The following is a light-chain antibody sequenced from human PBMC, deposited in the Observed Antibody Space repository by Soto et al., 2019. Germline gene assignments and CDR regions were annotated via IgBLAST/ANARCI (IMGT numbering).Light chain of an antibody. V-gene: IGKV1-27*01. Sequence: DIQMTQSPSSLSASVGDRVTITCRASQGISSYLAWYQQKPGKVPKLLIYAASTLQSGVPSRFSGSGSGTVFTLTISSLQAEDVATYYCQKYNNAPRTFGQGTKVEIK. CDR3: QKYNNAPRT. CDR2: AAS. J-gene: IGKJ1*01. CDR1: QGISSY.